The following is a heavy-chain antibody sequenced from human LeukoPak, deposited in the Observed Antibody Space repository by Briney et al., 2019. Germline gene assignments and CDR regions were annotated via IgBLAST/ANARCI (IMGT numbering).Heavy chain of an antibody. V-gene: IGHV3-21*01. Sequence: GGSLRLSCAASGFTFSIFAMSWVRQAPGKGLEWVSSISSSSSYIYYADSVKGRFTISRDNAKNSLYLQMNSLRAEDTAVYYCARVAVWYCSGGSCYPPDYWGQGTPVTVSS. D-gene: IGHD2-15*01. CDR3: ARVAVWYCSGGSCYPPDY. J-gene: IGHJ4*02. CDR2: ISSSSSYI. CDR1: GFTFSIFA.